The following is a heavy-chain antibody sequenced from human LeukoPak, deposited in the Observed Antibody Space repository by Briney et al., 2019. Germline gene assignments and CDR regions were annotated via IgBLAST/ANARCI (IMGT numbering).Heavy chain of an antibody. J-gene: IGHJ6*03. CDR3: ALRGYSYGSPYYYYYYMDV. D-gene: IGHD5-18*01. Sequence: ASVKVSCKASGYTFTSYDINWVRQATGQGLEWMGLMNPNSGNTGYAQKFQGRVTMTRNTSISTAYMELSSLRSEHTAVYYYALRGYSYGSPYYYYYYMDVWRKATKV. CDR2: MNPNSGNT. V-gene: IGHV1-8*01. CDR1: GYTFTSYD.